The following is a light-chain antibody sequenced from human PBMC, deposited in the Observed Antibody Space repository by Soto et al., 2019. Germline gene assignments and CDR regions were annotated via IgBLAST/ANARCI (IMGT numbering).Light chain of an antibody. CDR3: SSYTTSSSVV. CDR2: DVI. V-gene: IGLV2-14*03. CDR1: SSDVGAYNY. J-gene: IGLJ2*01. Sequence: QSALTQPASVSGSPGQSFTISCTGTSSDVGAYNYVSWYQQHPGTAPKLMIYDVINRPSGVSNRFSGSKSGNTASLTISGLRAEDEADYYCSSYTTSSSVVFGGGTKVTVL.